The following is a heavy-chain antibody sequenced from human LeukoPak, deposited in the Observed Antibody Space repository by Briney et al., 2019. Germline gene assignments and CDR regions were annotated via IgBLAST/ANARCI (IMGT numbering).Heavy chain of an antibody. Sequence: PSETLSLTCAVSGDSISSNSWWSWVRLPPGKGLEWIGYIYYSGSTYYNPSLKSRVTISVDTSKNQFSLKLSSVTAADTAVYYCASGGDYYFDYWGQGTLVTVSS. CDR3: ASGGDYYFDY. CDR2: IYYSGST. V-gene: IGHV4-31*11. CDR1: GDSISSNSW. J-gene: IGHJ4*02. D-gene: IGHD2-21*02.